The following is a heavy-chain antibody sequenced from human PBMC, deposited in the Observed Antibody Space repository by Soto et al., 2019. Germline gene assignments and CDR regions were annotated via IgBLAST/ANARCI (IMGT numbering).Heavy chain of an antibody. Sequence: QLQLQESGPGMVKPSETLSLTCTVSGDSITSINYYWGWIRQPPGRGLEWIGSISHSGRTYFNSSLKSRVTMSDDTSRNEVALKLTSVTAADTAVYYCARQVSLFGVLPRIYYFDYWGQGTLVPVSS. CDR2: ISHSGRT. D-gene: IGHD3-3*01. CDR3: ARQVSLFGVLPRIYYFDY. CDR1: GDSITSINYY. J-gene: IGHJ4*02. V-gene: IGHV4-39*01.